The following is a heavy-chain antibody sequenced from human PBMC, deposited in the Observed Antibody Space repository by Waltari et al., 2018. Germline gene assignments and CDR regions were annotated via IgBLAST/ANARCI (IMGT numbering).Heavy chain of an antibody. J-gene: IGHJ4*01. V-gene: IGHV1-2*03. Sequence: QVQPVLSGAEVKKLAASVKVCCKATGYTFTGSYITWVPQAPGQGLEWMGWINPNSDETNYAQNFQGRATVTRDTSISTAYMELSSLISGDTAVYFCARGLSGSYHTPIGHWGQGTLVTVSS. CDR1: GYTFTGSY. D-gene: IGHD1-26*01. CDR3: ARGLSGSYHTPIGH. CDR2: INPNSDET.